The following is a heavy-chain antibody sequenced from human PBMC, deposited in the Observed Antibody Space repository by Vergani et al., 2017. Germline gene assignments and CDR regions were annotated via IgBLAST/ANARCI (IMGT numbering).Heavy chain of an antibody. J-gene: IGHJ4*02. CDR3: ARHGPTSIITMIVVVNPFDY. V-gene: IGHV4-38-2*01. Sequence: QVQLQESGPGLVKPSETLSLTCAVSGDSISSGYYWGWIRQPPGKGLEWIGSIYHSGSTYYNPSLKSRVTISVDTSKNQFSLKLISVTAADTAVYYCARHGPTSIITMIVVVNPFDYWGQGTLVTVSS. CDR1: GDSISSGYY. CDR2: IYHSGST. D-gene: IGHD3-22*01.